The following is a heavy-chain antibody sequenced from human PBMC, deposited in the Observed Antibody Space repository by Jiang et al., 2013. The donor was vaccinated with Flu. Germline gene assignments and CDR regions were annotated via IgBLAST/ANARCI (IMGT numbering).Heavy chain of an antibody. CDR1: GGTFSSYG. CDR2: IIPIFGTA. J-gene: IGHJ6*02. V-gene: IGHV1-69*01. Sequence: SGAEVKKPGSSVKVSCKASGGTFSSYGISWVRQAPGQGLEWMGGIIPIFGTANYAQRFQGRVTITADESTSTAYMELSSLRSEDTAVYYCARGNRAAGYQYGMDVWGQGTAVTVSS. D-gene: IGHD1/OR15-1a*01. CDR3: ARGNRAAGYQYGMDV.